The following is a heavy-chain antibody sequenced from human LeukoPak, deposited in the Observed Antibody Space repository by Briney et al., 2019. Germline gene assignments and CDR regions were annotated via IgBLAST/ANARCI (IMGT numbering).Heavy chain of an antibody. CDR3: AREEYGSGWFPFDL. Sequence: GGSLRLSCAASGFTFSSHDMHWVRQAPGRGLEWVSGIATAGDAHYPGSVKGRFTISRENAKTSLYLQMNSLRVEDTAVYYCAREEYGSGWFPFDLWGRGTLVTVSS. V-gene: IGHV3-13*01. CDR1: GFTFSSHD. CDR2: IATAGDA. J-gene: IGHJ2*01. D-gene: IGHD6-19*01.